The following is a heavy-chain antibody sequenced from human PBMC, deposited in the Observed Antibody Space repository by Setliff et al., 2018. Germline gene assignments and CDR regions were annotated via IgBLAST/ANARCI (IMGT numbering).Heavy chain of an antibody. D-gene: IGHD2-21*01. CDR1: GFTFNKHW. V-gene: IGHV3-7*03. J-gene: IGHJ4*02. CDR2: IKQDGSEE. CDR3: TTRYHNPGDGYMAVFDF. Sequence: LRLSCTASGFTFNKHWMTWVRQAPGKGLEWVANIKQDGSEEYYVDSVRGRFTISRDNAHNSLYLQMNNLRVEDTAVYYCTTRYHNPGDGYMAVFDFWGQGSLVTVSS.